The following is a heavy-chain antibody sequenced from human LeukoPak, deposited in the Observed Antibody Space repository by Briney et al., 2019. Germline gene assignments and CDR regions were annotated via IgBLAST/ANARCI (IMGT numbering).Heavy chain of an antibody. CDR1: GGTFSSYT. D-gene: IGHD1-26*01. CDR2: IIPILGIA. CDR3: ASFGYSGSYSALDY. V-gene: IGHV1-69*02. Sequence: SVKVSCKASGGTFSSYTISWVRQAPGQGLEWMGRIIPILGIANYAQKFQGRVTITADKSTSTTYMELSSLRSEDTAVYYCASFGYSGSYSALDYWGQGTLVTVSS. J-gene: IGHJ4*02.